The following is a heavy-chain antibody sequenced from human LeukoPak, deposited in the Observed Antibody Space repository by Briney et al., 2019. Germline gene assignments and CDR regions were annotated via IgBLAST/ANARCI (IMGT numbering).Heavy chain of an antibody. V-gene: IGHV1-18*01. J-gene: IGHJ4*02. CDR1: GYTFTSYG. CDR3: ARGPSTGYELLWFGELHFDY. CDR2: ISAYNGNT. D-gene: IGHD3-10*01. Sequence: ASVKVSCKASGYTFTSYGISWVRQAPGQGLEWMGWISAYNGNTNYAQKLQGRVTMNTDTSTSTAYMELRSLRSDDTAVYYCARGPSTGYELLWFGELHFDYWGQGTLVTVSS.